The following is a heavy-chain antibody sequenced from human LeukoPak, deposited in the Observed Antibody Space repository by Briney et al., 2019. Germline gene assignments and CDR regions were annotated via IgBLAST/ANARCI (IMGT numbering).Heavy chain of an antibody. J-gene: IGHJ4*02. CDR3: ARVAWYYDSSGYPEY. Sequence: PGGSLRLSCAASGFTFSSYEMNWVRQAPGKGLEWVSYISSSGSTIYYADSVKGRFTISRDNAKNSLYLQMNSLRAEDTAVYYCARVAWYYDSSGYPEYWGQGTLVTVSS. V-gene: IGHV3-48*03. CDR1: GFTFSSYE. D-gene: IGHD3-22*01. CDR2: ISSSGSTI.